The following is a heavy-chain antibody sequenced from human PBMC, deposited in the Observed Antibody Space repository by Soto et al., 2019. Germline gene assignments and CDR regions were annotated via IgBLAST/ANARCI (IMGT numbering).Heavy chain of an antibody. Sequence: QVQLVQSGAEVKKPGSSVKVSCKASGGTFSSYTISWVRQAPGQGLEWMGRIIPILGIANYAQKFQGRVTITADKSTSTAYMERSSLRSEDTAVYYCASDLPDIVVVPAAMGEPGWFHPWGQGTLVTVSS. CDR1: GGTFSSYT. V-gene: IGHV1-69*02. J-gene: IGHJ5*02. CDR2: IIPILGIA. CDR3: ASDLPDIVVVPAAMGEPGWFHP. D-gene: IGHD2-2*01.